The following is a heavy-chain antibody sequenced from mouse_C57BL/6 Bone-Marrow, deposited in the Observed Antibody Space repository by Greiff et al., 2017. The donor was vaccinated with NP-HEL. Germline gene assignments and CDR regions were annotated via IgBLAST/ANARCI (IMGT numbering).Heavy chain of an antibody. J-gene: IGHJ2*01. Sequence: EVQLQQSGPELVKPGASVKISCKASGYTFTDYYMNWVKQSHGKSLEWIGDINPNNGGTSYNQKFKGKATLTVDKSSSTAYMELRSLTSEDSAVYYCAYDYDGGFLGYWGQGTTLTVSS. CDR1: GYTFTDYY. CDR2: INPNNGGT. D-gene: IGHD2-4*01. CDR3: AYDYDGGFLGY. V-gene: IGHV1-26*01.